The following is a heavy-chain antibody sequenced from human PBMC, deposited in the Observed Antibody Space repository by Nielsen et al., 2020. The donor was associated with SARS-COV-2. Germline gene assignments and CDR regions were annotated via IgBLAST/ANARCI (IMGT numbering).Heavy chain of an antibody. J-gene: IGHJ4*02. CDR2: ISYDGSNK. D-gene: IGHD2-15*01. Sequence: LSLTCAASGFTFSTYGMHWVRQAPGKGLEWVAAISYDGSNKYYVDSVKGRFTISRDNSKNTLYLQMSSLREEDTAVYYCAKDWTTIVVVPSGGVDYWGQGTLVTVSS. CDR3: AKDWTTIVVVPSGGVDY. V-gene: IGHV3-30*18. CDR1: GFTFSTYG.